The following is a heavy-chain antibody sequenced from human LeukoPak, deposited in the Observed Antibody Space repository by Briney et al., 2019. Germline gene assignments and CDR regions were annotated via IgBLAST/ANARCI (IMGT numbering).Heavy chain of an antibody. CDR1: GFTFSSYD. V-gene: IGHV3-30-3*01. CDR2: ISYDGSNK. D-gene: IGHD6-19*01. J-gene: IGHJ4*02. Sequence: PGGSLRLSCAASGFTFSSYDMHWVRQAPGKGLEWVAVISYDGSNKYYADSVKGRFTISRDNSKNTLYLQMNSLRAEDTAVYYCARGVLAVAGNRGFDYWGQGTLVTVSS. CDR3: ARGVLAVAGNRGFDY.